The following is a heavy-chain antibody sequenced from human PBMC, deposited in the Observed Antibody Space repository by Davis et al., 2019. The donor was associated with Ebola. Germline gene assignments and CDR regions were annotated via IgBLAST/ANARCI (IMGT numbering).Heavy chain of an antibody. CDR3: ARGWGRMTTVTTSAY. V-gene: IGHV3-30*04. CDR2: ISYDGSNK. J-gene: IGHJ4*02. D-gene: IGHD4-17*01. Sequence: PGGSLRLSCAASGFTFSSYTMHWVRQAPGKGLEWVAVISYDGSNKYYADSVKGRFTISRDNSKNTLYLQMNSLGAEDTAVYYCARGWGRMTTVTTSAYWGQGTLVTVSS. CDR1: GFTFSSYT.